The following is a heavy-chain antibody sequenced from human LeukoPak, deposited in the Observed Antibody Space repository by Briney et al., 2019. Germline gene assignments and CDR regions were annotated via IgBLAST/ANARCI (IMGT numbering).Heavy chain of an antibody. CDR1: GYTFTGYY. V-gene: IGHV1-46*01. Sequence: ASVKVSCKASGYTFTGYYMHWVRQAPGQGLEWMGIINPSGGSTSYAQKFQGRVTMTRDMSTSTVYMELSSLRSEDTAVYYCARAEDVDTAMVTWGQGTLVTVSS. CDR3: ARAEDVDTAMVT. J-gene: IGHJ4*02. D-gene: IGHD5-18*01. CDR2: INPSGGST.